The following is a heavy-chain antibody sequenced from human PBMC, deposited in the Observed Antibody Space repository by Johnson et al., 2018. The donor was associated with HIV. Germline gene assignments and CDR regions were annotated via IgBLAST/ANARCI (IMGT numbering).Heavy chain of an antibody. J-gene: IGHJ3*02. CDR1: GFTFDDYG. D-gene: IGHD3-22*01. CDR2: INWNGGST. V-gene: IGHV3-20*04. Sequence: VQLVESGGGVVQPGRSLRLSCAASGFTFDDYGMAWVRQAPGKGLEWVVGINWNGGSTGAADSVKGRFTISRDNAKNSLYLKMNSLRAEDTAVYCCASPYYYGSSGSPRYALDIWGQGTMVTVSS. CDR3: ASPYYYGSSGSPRYALDI.